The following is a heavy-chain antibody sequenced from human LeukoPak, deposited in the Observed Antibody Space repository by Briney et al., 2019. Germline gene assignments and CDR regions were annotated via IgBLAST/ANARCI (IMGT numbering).Heavy chain of an antibody. J-gene: IGHJ4*01. CDR2: ISGSSSTM. Sequence: GGSLRLSCAASGFTFSSSSMNWVRQAPGKGLEWVSYISGSSSTMYYADSVKGRFTISRDNAKNSLYLQMNSLRAEDTAVYYCARGRRILGGPENAGDFFDFWGQGTLVTVSS. V-gene: IGHV3-48*04. D-gene: IGHD3-16*01. CDR1: GFTFSSSS. CDR3: ARGRRILGGPENAGDFFDF.